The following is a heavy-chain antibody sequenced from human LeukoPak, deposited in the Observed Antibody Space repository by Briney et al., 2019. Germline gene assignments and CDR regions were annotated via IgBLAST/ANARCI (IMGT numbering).Heavy chain of an antibody. CDR3: ARYVLLMDY. CDR1: GFSFSDHH. CDR2: ISRDGNII. V-gene: IGHV3-11*01. J-gene: IGHJ4*02. Sequence: PGGSLRLSCAASGFSFSDHHMSWVRQVPGKGLEWLAHISRDGNIIVYADSVKGRFIISRDNAKQPVYLEMTSLRPEDTAVYYCARYVLLMDYWGQGTLVTVSS. D-gene: IGHD3-16*01.